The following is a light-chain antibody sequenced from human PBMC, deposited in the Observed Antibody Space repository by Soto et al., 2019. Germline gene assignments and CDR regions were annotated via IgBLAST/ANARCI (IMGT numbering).Light chain of an antibody. V-gene: IGKV3-15*01. CDR1: QSVSSN. Sequence: EIVMTQSPATLSVSPGERATLSCRASQSVSSNLAWYQHKPGQTPRLLIYGASTRATGIPARFKGSGSGTEFTLTISSLQSEDFAVYYCQQYNKWPPYTFGQGTKLEIK. CDR3: QQYNKWPPYT. J-gene: IGKJ2*01. CDR2: GAS.